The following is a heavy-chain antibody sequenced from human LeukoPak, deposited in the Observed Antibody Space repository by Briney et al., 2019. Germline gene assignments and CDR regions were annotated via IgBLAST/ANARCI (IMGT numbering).Heavy chain of an antibody. Sequence: GGSLRLSCAASGFTFSSYWMSWVRQAPGKGLEWVANIKQDGSEKYYVDSVKGRFTISRDNSKNTLYLQMNSLRAEDTAVYYCARDLYVWGTPSHAFDIWGQGTMVTVSS. J-gene: IGHJ3*02. CDR1: GFTFSSYW. V-gene: IGHV3-7*01. CDR3: ARDLYVWGTPSHAFDI. D-gene: IGHD3-16*01. CDR2: IKQDGSEK.